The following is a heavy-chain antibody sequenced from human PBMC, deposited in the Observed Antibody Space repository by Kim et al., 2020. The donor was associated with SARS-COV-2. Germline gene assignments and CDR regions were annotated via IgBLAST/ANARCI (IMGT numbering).Heavy chain of an antibody. CDR2: VSGSGDST. J-gene: IGHJ4*02. Sequence: GGSLRLSCAASGFTFSTYAMTWVRQAPGQGLEWVSTVSGSGDSTHYADSVKGRFTIYIDTSTDTLYLRMISLRAEATAVYYCAKGECSSASCYTTDSWGRGPLVTVSS. V-gene: IGHV3-23*01. D-gene: IGHD2-2*01. CDR3: AKGECSSASCYTTDS. CDR1: GFTFSTYA.